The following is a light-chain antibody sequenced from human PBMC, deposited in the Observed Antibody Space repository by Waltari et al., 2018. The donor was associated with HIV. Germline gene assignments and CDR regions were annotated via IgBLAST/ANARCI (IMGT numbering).Light chain of an antibody. V-gene: IGLV2-14*03. J-gene: IGLJ2*01. Sequence: QSALTQPASVSGSPGQSITISCTGPSRDVGGYTYVAWYQKLPDSVPKLIIYDVTSRPSGISDRFSASKSGNAASLTISGLQAEDEGDYYCSSYTTFNTVIFGGGTKLTVL. CDR2: DVT. CDR3: SSYTTFNTVI. CDR1: SRDVGGYTY.